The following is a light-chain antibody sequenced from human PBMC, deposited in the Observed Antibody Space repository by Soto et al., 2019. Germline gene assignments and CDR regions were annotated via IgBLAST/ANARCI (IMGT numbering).Light chain of an antibody. CDR2: DAS. J-gene: IGKJ4*01. Sequence: DTQMTQSPSSLSASVGERVTITCQASQDINKYLNWHQQKPGKAPNLLIYDASNLETGVPSRFSGSGSGTSFTFTISSLQPEDVATYYCQQYDNLPLSFGGGTKAEIK. CDR1: QDINKY. CDR3: QQYDNLPLS. V-gene: IGKV1-33*01.